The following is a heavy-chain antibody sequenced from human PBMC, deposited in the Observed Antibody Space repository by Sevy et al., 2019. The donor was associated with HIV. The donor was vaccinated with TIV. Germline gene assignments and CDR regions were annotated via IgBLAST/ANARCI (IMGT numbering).Heavy chain of an antibody. Sequence: AAVKVSCKASGYTFTSYYMHWVGQAPGQGLEWMGIINPSGGSTSYAQKFQGRVTMTRDTSTSTVYMELSSLRSEDTAVYYCARNLATRIDAFDIWGQGTPVTVSS. CDR1: GYTFTSYY. CDR3: ARNLATRIDAFDI. D-gene: IGHD6-6*01. CDR2: INPSGGST. V-gene: IGHV1-46*01. J-gene: IGHJ3*02.